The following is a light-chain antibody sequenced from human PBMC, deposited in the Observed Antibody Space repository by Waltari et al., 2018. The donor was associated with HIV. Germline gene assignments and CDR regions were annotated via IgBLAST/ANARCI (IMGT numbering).Light chain of an antibody. J-gene: IGKJ2*01. V-gene: IGKV1-5*03. CDR1: QSISNW. CDR2: RAS. Sequence: IQMTQSPSTLSASVGDRVIITCRASQSISNWLAWYQQKPGKAPKLLIYRASSLQTGVPSRFSGSGSGTDFTLTISSLQPDDFATYYCQQYGTSSYTFGQGTKLDLK. CDR3: QQYGTSSYT.